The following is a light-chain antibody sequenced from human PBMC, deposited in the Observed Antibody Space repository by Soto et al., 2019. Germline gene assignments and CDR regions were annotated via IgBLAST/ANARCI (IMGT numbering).Light chain of an antibody. J-gene: IGKJ3*01. CDR1: QTVSDD. CDR2: GAS. Sequence: EIVMTQSPATLFVSPGERATLSCRSSQTVSDDLAWYQQKPGQAPRLLLYGASTRATDIPARFGGGGSGTEFTLTICRLQNEASAIYCCHKYHDWPPISFGLGTKV. CDR3: HKYHDWPPIS. V-gene: IGKV3-15*01.